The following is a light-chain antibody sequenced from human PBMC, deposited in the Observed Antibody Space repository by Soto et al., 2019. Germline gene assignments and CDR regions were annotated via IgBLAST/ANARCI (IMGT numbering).Light chain of an antibody. J-gene: IGKJ4*01. Sequence: ETAMTQSPATLSVSPGQGATLSCRASQRVGGDLAWYQQKPGQAPRLLIYGASARATAIPGRFSGSGSGTEFTLTISSLQSEDSAVYYCQQYNNWPLTFGGGTKVDIK. CDR2: GAS. CDR3: QQYNNWPLT. V-gene: IGKV3-15*01. CDR1: QRVGGD.